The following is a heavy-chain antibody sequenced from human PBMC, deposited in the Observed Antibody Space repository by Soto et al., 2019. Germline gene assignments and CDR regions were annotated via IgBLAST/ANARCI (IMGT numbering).Heavy chain of an antibody. D-gene: IGHD6-19*01. J-gene: IGHJ4*02. Sequence: SVKVSCKASGGTFSSYAISWVRQAPGQGLEWMGGIIPIFGTANYAQKFQGRVTITADESTSTAYMELSSLRSEDTAVYYCARFGVAGDSYFDYWGQGTLVTVSS. V-gene: IGHV1-69*13. CDR2: IIPIFGTA. CDR3: ARFGVAGDSYFDY. CDR1: GGTFSSYA.